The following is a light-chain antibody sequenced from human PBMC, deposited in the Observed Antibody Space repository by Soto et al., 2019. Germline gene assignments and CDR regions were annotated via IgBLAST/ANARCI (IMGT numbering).Light chain of an antibody. V-gene: IGLV4-69*01. J-gene: IGLJ2*01. Sequence: QSVLTQSPSASVSLGASVKLTCTLSSGHSSYAIAWHQQQPEKGPRYLMKLNSDGSHTKGDGIPDRFSGSSSGAERYLTISSLHSEDEAEYYCQSWGTVNVVFGGGTKVTVL. CDR1: SGHSSYA. CDR3: QSWGTVNVV. CDR2: LNSDGSH.